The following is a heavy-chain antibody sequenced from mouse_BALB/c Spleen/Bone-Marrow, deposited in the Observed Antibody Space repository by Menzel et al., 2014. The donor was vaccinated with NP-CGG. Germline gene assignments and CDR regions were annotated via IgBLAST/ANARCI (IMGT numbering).Heavy chain of an antibody. CDR1: GYTFTAYA. V-gene: IGHV1-67*01. D-gene: IGHD1-1*01. J-gene: IGHJ2*01. Sequence: VQLQQSGPELVRPGVSVKLSCKGSGYTFTAYAMHWVKQSHAKSLEWIGLISTYSGNTHYNQNFKGKATMTVDKSSSTAYRELARLTSEDSAIYYCAMNFYGSSYFDYWGQGTTLTVTS. CDR3: AMNFYGSSYFDY. CDR2: ISTYSGNT.